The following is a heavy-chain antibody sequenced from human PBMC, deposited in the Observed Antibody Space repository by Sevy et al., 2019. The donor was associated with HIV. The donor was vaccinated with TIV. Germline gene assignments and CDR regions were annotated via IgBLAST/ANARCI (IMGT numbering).Heavy chain of an antibody. CDR2: INSDGSST. CDR1: GFTFSSYW. CDR3: ARESSKGGYVNDY. J-gene: IGHJ4*02. Sequence: GGSLRLSCAASGFTFSSYWMHWVRHAPGKGLVWVSRINSDGSSTSYADSVKGRFTISRDNAKNTLYLQMNSLRAEDTAVYYCARESSKGGYVNDYWGQGTLVTVSS. D-gene: IGHD1-1*01. V-gene: IGHV3-74*01.